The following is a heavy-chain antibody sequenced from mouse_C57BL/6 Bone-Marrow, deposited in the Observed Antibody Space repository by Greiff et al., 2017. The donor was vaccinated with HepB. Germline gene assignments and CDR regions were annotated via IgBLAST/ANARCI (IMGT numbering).Heavy chain of an antibody. V-gene: IGHV5-16*01. CDR2: INYDGSST. CDR3: ARDRITTVVGAMDY. Sequence: EVQVVESEGGLVQPGSSMKLSCTASGFTFSDYYMAWVRQVPEKGLEWVANINYDGSSTYYLDSLKSRFIISRDNAKNILYLQMSSLKSEDTATYYCARDRITTVVGAMDYWGQGTSVTVSS. J-gene: IGHJ4*01. D-gene: IGHD1-1*01. CDR1: GFTFSDYY.